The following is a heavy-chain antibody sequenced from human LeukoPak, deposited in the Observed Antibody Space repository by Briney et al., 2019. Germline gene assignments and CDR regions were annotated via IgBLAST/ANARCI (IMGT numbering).Heavy chain of an antibody. J-gene: IGHJ5*02. V-gene: IGHV3-23*01. D-gene: IGHD3-10*01. CDR1: GFTFSIYG. CDR2: IGGRT. Sequence: GGTLRLSCAASGFTFSIYGMSWVRQAPGKGLKGVSGIGGRTYYADSVKGRFTISRDNSKNTLYLQMNSLRAEDTAVYYCAKDQGWFGELGWFDPWGQGTLVTVSS. CDR3: AKDQGWFGELGWFDP.